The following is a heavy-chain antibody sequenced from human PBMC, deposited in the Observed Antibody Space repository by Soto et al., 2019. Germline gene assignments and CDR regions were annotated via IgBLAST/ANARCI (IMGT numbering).Heavy chain of an antibody. J-gene: IGHJ4*02. Sequence: PSETLSLTCAVSGYSISSDHYWGWIRQPPGKGLEWIGSISHSGSAYYNPSLKTRVTMSVDTSKNQFSLKLSSVTAADTALYYCARGLSGGFDYWGQGTLVTVSS. CDR3: ARGLSGGFDY. D-gene: IGHD7-27*01. CDR2: ISHSGSA. CDR1: GYSISSDHY. V-gene: IGHV4-38-2*01.